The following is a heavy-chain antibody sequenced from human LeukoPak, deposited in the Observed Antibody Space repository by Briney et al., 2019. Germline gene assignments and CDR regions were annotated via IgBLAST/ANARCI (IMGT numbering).Heavy chain of an antibody. Sequence: AGGSLRLSCAASGFTFSSYAMSWVRQAPGKGLEWVSAISGSGGSTYYADSVKGRFTISRDNSKNTLYLQMNSLRAEDTAVYYCAKIPVLTYYYDSSGYYPYWGQGTLVTVSS. J-gene: IGHJ4*02. D-gene: IGHD3-22*01. CDR3: AKIPVLTYYYDSSGYYPY. V-gene: IGHV3-23*01. CDR1: GFTFSSYA. CDR2: ISGSGGST.